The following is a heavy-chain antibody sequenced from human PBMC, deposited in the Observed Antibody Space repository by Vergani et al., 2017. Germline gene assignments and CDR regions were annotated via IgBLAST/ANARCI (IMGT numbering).Heavy chain of an antibody. J-gene: IGHJ1*01. Sequence: QVHLVESGGGVVQPGRSLRLFCVVSGFTSSYYCMHWVRQAPGKGLEWVAVISYDGTQKYYADSVKGRFTISRDNSKSTLYLQMNSLRTEDTAVYYCATKSCGTPGCQIGYFREWGQGTLVTVSS. CDR1: GFTSSYYC. CDR2: ISYDGTQK. V-gene: IGHV3-30*03. CDR3: ATKSCGTPGCQIGYFRE. D-gene: IGHD1-1*01.